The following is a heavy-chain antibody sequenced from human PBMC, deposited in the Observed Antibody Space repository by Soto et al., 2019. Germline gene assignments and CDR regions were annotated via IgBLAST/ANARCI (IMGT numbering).Heavy chain of an antibody. J-gene: IGHJ4*02. Sequence: SETLSLTCTVSGGSISSGGYYWSWIRQHPGKGLEWIGYIYYSGSTYYKPSLKSRVTISVDTSKNQFSLKLSSVTAADTAVYYCAREGGIVGATAADYWGQGTLVTVSS. D-gene: IGHD1-26*01. CDR3: AREGGIVGATAADY. CDR1: GGSISSGGYY. V-gene: IGHV4-31*03. CDR2: IYYSGST.